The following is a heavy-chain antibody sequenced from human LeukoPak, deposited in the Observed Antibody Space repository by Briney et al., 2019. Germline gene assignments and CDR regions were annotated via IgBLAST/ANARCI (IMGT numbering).Heavy chain of an antibody. Sequence: ASVKVSCKASGGTFSSYTISWVRQAPGQGLEWMGRIIPILGIANYAQKFQGGVTITADKSTSTAYMELSSLRSEDTAVYYCASSHTAMPYFDYWGQGTLVTVSS. J-gene: IGHJ4*02. CDR1: GGTFSSYT. V-gene: IGHV1-69*02. CDR3: ASSHTAMPYFDY. D-gene: IGHD5-18*01. CDR2: IIPILGIA.